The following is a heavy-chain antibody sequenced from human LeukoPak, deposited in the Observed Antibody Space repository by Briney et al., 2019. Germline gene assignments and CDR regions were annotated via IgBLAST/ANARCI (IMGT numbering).Heavy chain of an antibody. V-gene: IGHV3-11*06. D-gene: IGHD3-3*01. CDR3: ARDRGDYDFWSGSPIDS. CDR2: ISSSSSYT. CDR1: GFTFSNAR. J-gene: IGHJ5*01. Sequence: PGGSLRLSCAASGFTFSNARMSWVRQAPGKGLEWVSYISSSSSYTNYADSVKGRFTISRDNAKKSLYLQMSSLRAEDSAIYYCARDRGDYDFWSGSPIDSWGQGTMVTVSS.